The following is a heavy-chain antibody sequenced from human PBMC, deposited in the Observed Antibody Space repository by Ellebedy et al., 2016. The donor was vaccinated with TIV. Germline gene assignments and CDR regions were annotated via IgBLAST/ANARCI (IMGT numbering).Heavy chain of an antibody. D-gene: IGHD6-19*01. Sequence: GESLKISCAASGFTFSDYYMSWIRQAPGKGLEWVSYISSSSSYTNYADSVKGRFTISRDNAKNSLYLQMNSLRAEDTAVYYCARGAVAARHQLRNWFDPWGQGTLVTVSS. CDR3: ARGAVAARHQLRNWFDP. J-gene: IGHJ5*02. V-gene: IGHV3-11*06. CDR2: ISSSSSYT. CDR1: GFTFSDYY.